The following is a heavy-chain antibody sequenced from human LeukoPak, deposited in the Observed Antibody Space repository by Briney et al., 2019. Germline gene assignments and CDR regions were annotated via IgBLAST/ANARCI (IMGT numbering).Heavy chain of an antibody. CDR2: VSAGAKT. J-gene: IGHJ4*02. Sequence: GGSLRLSCAASGFTFSSYNMNWVRQAPGKGLEWVSIVSAGAKTYYSDSVKGRFTISRDNSKNTLYLLMNSLRTEDTAVYYCAKIGGWSLDYWGQGTLVTVSS. CDR1: GFTFSSYN. V-gene: IGHV3-23*01. D-gene: IGHD6-19*01. CDR3: AKIGGWSLDY.